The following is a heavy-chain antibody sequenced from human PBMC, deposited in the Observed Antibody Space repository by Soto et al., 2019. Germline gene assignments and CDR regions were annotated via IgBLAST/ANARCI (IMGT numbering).Heavy chain of an antibody. D-gene: IGHD6-6*01. V-gene: IGHV3-33*01. CDR1: GFTFSSYG. J-gene: IGHJ5*02. Sequence: GGSLRLSCAASGFTFSSYGMHWVRQAPGKGLERVAVIWYDGSNKYYADSVKGRFTISRDNSKNTLYLQMNSLRAEDTAVYYCARDHSSSPRAGFDPWGQGTLVTVSS. CDR3: ARDHSSSPRAGFDP. CDR2: IWYDGSNK.